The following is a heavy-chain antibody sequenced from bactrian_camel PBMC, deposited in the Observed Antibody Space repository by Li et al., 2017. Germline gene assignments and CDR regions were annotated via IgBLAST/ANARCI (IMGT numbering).Heavy chain of an antibody. D-gene: IGHD1*01. CDR2: KTTSSGST. J-gene: IGHJ4*01. V-gene: IGHV3S63*01. Sequence: HVQLVESGGGSVRTGGSLTLSCAVSGNGDGSGYWCTGWFRQAPGQEREGVAQKTTSSGSTSYADSVKGRFTISQDNAKNTLYLYMNALKPQDTAMYFCAADTCGGWLFPRPRPAGYWGQGTQVTVS. CDR3: AADTCGGWLFPRPRPAGY. CDR1: GNGDGSGYWC.